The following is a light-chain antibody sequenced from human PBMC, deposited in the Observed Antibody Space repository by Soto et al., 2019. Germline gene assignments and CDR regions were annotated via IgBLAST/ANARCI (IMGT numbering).Light chain of an antibody. J-gene: IGLJ2*01. V-gene: IGLV2-14*01. CDR3: SSYTSSSTRGVV. Sequence: QTVVTQPASVSGSPGQSITISCTGTSSDVGGYNYVSWYQQHPGKAPKLMIYDVSNRPSGVSNRFSGSKSGNTASLTISGLQAEDEADYYCSSYTSSSTRGVVFGGGTKVTVL. CDR1: SSDVGGYNY. CDR2: DVS.